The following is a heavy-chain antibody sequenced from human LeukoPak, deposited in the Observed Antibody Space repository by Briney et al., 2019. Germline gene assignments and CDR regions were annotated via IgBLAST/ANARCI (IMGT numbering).Heavy chain of an antibody. CDR1: GYTFTSYG. CDR3: ARVEMATIPPYYYYMDV. CDR2: ISAYDGNT. D-gene: IGHD5-24*01. Sequence: ASGKVSCKASGYTFTSYGISWVRQAPGQGLEWMGWISAYDGNTNYAQKLQGRVTMTTDTSTSTAYMELRSLRSDDTAVYYCARVEMATIPPYYYYMDVWGKGTTVTVSS. J-gene: IGHJ6*03. V-gene: IGHV1-18*01.